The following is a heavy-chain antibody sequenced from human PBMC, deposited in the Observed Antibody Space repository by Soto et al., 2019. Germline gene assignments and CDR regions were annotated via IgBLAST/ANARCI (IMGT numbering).Heavy chain of an antibody. CDR2: ISEDGTEK. CDR3: AKIISRGTGDAFHV. J-gene: IGHJ3*01. CDR1: GFVFSDYR. D-gene: IGHD1-1*01. V-gene: IGHV3-30*18. Sequence: GGSLRLSCAASGFVFSDYRMHWVRQAPGRGLEWVGAISEDGTEKFYAEFALGRFTISRDNSETTLSLEMNSLRAEDTAIYFCAKIISRGTGDAFHVWGQGTLVTVSS.